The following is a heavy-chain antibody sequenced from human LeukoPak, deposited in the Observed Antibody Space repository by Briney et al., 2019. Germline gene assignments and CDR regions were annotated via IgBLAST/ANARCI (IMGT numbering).Heavy chain of an antibody. CDR1: GDSINSLDL. J-gene: IGHJ4*02. Sequence: SETLSLTCTVSGDSINSLDLWSWVRQPPGKGLEWIGYIYHSGSTYYNPSLKSRVTISVDRSKNQFSLKLSSVTAADTAVYYCARVSSSGYYIDYWGQGTLVTVSS. CDR2: IYHSGST. V-gene: IGHV4-4*02. D-gene: IGHD3-22*01. CDR3: ARVSSSGYYIDY.